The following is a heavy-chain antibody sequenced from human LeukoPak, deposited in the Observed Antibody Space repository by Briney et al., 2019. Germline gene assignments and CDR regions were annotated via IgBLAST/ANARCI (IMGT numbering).Heavy chain of an antibody. V-gene: IGHV1-46*01. Sequence: GASVKVSCKASGYTFTGYYMHWVRQAPGQGLEWMGIINPSGGSTSYAQKFQGRVTMTRDTSIRAAYMDLSSLISEDTAVYYCAREGINRVRGVPFDIWGQGTMVTVSS. J-gene: IGHJ3*02. CDR1: GYTFTGYY. CDR2: INPSGGST. CDR3: AREGINRVRGVPFDI. D-gene: IGHD3-10*01.